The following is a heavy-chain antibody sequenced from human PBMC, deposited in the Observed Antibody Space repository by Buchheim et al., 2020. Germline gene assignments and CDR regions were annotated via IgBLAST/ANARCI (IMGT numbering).Heavy chain of an antibody. D-gene: IGHD1-26*01. Sequence: EVQLVESGGGLVQPGGSLRLSCAASGFTVSSNYMSWVRQAPGKGLEWVSVIYSGGNTYYADPVKGRFSISRDNSKNTLYLEMNSLRVEDTAVYYCARGGLLRNPTQGHLDPWGQGTL. CDR3: ARGGLLRNPTQGHLDP. V-gene: IGHV3-66*02. J-gene: IGHJ5*02. CDR1: GFTVSSNY. CDR2: IYSGGNT.